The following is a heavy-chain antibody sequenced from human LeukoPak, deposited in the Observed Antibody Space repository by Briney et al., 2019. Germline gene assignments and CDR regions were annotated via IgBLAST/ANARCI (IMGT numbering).Heavy chain of an antibody. D-gene: IGHD3-22*01. V-gene: IGHV1-2*02. CDR2: INPSSGGT. CDR1: GYSFTGYY. CDR3: ARTNYYDSSGYFLGY. Sequence: ASVKVSCKASGYSFTGYYVHWVRKAPGQRLGWMGWINPSSGGTNYAQNLQGRVTMTRDTSISTAYMELRSLRSDDAAVYYCARTNYYDSSGYFLGYWGQGTLVTVSS. J-gene: IGHJ4*02.